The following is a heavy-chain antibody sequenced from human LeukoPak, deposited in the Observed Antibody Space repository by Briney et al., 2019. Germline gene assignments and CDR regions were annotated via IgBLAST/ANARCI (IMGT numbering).Heavy chain of an antibody. CDR1: GFTFSSYS. D-gene: IGHD6-25*01. CDR3: AKSPISGYYYYYMDV. J-gene: IGHJ6*03. V-gene: IGHV3-48*01. Sequence: GGSLRLSCAASGFTFSSYSMHWVRQAPGKGLEWVSYISSSSSTIYYADSVKGRFTISRDNAKNSLYLQMNSLRAEDTAVYYCAKSPISGYYYYYMDVWGKGTTVTVSS. CDR2: ISSSSSTI.